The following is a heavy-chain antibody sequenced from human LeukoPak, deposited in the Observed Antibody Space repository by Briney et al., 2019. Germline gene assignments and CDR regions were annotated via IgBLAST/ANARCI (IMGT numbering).Heavy chain of an antibody. CDR3: ARSLKNSAAGTLFDY. V-gene: IGHV4-59*01. J-gene: IGHJ4*02. CDR2: IYYSGST. CDR1: GGSISSYY. Sequence: SETLSLTCTVSGGSISSYYWSWIRQPPGKGLEWIGYIYYSGSTNYNPSLKSRVSISVDTSKNQFSLKLSSVTAADTAVYYCARSLKNSAAGTLFDYWGQGTLVTVSS. D-gene: IGHD6-13*01.